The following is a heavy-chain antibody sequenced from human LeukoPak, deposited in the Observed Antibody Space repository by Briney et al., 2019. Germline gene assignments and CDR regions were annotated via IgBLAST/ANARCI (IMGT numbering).Heavy chain of an antibody. CDR2: MNPNSGNT. D-gene: IGHD2-2*01. V-gene: IGHV1-8*01. CDR3: ARKTALIPAAFDY. CDR1: GYTFTSYD. Sequence: ASVKVSCKASGYTFTSYDINWVRQATGQGLEWMGWMNPNSGNTGYAQKFQGRVTMTRNTSISTAYMELSSLRSEATAVYYCARKTALIPAAFDYWGQGTLVTVSS. J-gene: IGHJ4*02.